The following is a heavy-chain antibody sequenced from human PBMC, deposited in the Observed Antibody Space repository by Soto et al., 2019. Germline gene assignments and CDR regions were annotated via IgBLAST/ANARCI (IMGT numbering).Heavy chain of an antibody. J-gene: IGHJ4*02. CDR1: GFTVSTKY. CDR3: ARDPSAADY. V-gene: IGHV3-66*01. D-gene: IGHD3-10*01. Sequence: EVQLVESGGGLVQPGGSLRLSCAASGFTVSTKYMSWVRQAPGKGLEWVSVIYSGGSTFYAESVRGRFTISRDNSKNTVNLQMNSLRAEDTAVYYCARDPSAADYWGQGTLVTVSS. CDR2: IYSGGST.